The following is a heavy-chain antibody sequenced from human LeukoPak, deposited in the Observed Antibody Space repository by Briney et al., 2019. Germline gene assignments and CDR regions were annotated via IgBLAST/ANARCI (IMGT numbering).Heavy chain of an antibody. CDR1: GGTFSSYA. D-gene: IGHD3-10*01. V-gene: IGHV1-69*04. Sequence: ASVKVSCKASGGTFSSYAISWVRQAPGQGLEWMGRIIPILGIANYAQKFQGRVTITADKSTSTAYMELSSLRSEDTAVHYCARSGAGYGSGSYLDYWGQGTLVTVSS. J-gene: IGHJ4*02. CDR3: ARSGAGYGSGSYLDY. CDR2: IIPILGIA.